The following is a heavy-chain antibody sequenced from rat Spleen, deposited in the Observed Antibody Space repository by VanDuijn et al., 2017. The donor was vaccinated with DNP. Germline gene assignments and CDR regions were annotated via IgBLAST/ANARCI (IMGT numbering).Heavy chain of an antibody. J-gene: IGHJ2*01. CDR3: ARYITTTYYFDY. V-gene: IGHV5-31*01. D-gene: IGHD1-10*01. CDR1: GFTFNNYW. Sequence: EVQLVESGGDLVQPGRSLKLSCVASGFTFNNYWMTWIRQVPGKGLEWVASITSSGGSTYYPDSVKGRFTISRDNAKNTLYLQMNSLRSEETATYYCARYITTTYYFDYWGQGVMVTVSS. CDR2: ITSSGGST.